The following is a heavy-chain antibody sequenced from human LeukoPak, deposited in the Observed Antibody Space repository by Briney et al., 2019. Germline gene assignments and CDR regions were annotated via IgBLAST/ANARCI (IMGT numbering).Heavy chain of an antibody. CDR1: GYTFTGYY. D-gene: IGHD2-2*01. CDR3: AREAEYCSSTSCYNDY. Sequence: GASVKVSCKASGYTFTGYYMHWVRQTPGQGREWRGWINPNSGVTNYAQKFQGRVTMTRDTSISTAYMELSRLRSDDTAVYYCAREAEYCSSTSCYNDYWGQGTLVTVSS. V-gene: IGHV1-2*02. J-gene: IGHJ4*02. CDR2: INPNSGVT.